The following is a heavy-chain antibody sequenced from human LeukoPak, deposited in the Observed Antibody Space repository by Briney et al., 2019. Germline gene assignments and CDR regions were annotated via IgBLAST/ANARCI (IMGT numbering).Heavy chain of an antibody. Sequence: GESLKISCKASGFTFSNYGMNWVRQAPGKGLEWVSGITGNGGTTYYADSVKGRFTISRDNSKNTVYLQMNSLRAEDTAVYYCANDLGWIQLNLGWGQGTLVTVSS. CDR1: GFTFSNYG. CDR3: ANDLGWIQLNLG. V-gene: IGHV3-23*01. D-gene: IGHD5-18*01. J-gene: IGHJ4*02. CDR2: ITGNGGTT.